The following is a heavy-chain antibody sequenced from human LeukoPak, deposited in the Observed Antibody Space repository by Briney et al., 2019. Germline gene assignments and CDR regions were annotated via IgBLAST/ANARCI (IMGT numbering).Heavy chain of an antibody. CDR1: GGTFSSYA. CDR3: ARSITMVRGAPRGYYYGMDV. V-gene: IGHV1-69*13. J-gene: IGHJ6*02. D-gene: IGHD3-10*01. Sequence: ASVKVSCKASGGTFSSYAISWVRQAPGQGLEWMGGIIPIFGTANYAQKFQGRVTITADESTSTAYMELSSLRSEDTAVYYCARSITMVRGAPRGYYYGMDVWGQGTTVTVSS. CDR2: IIPIFGTA.